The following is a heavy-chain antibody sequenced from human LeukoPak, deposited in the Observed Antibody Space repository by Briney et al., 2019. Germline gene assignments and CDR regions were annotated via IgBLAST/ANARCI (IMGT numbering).Heavy chain of an antibody. CDR2: ISYDGSNK. Sequence: GGSLRLSCGASEFTFSSYAMSWVRQAPGKGLEWVAVISYDGSNKYYADSVKGRFTISRDNAKNSLYLQMNSLRAEDTAVYYCAREGTMGLYFDYWGQGTLVTVSS. CDR1: EFTFSSYA. V-gene: IGHV3-30-3*01. J-gene: IGHJ4*02. CDR3: AREGTMGLYFDY. D-gene: IGHD3-10*01.